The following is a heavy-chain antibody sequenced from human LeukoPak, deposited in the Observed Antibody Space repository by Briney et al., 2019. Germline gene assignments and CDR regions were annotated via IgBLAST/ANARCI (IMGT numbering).Heavy chain of an antibody. CDR1: GFTFSSYA. J-gene: IGHJ4*02. V-gene: IGHV3-30*07. Sequence: GGSLRLSCAASGFTFSSYAMHWVRQAPGKGLEWVAVISYDGNNKYYADSVKGRFTISRDNSKNTLYLQMNSLRAEDTAVYYCAKDLTPLYYYDSSGYYHAYFDYWGQGTLVTVSS. CDR3: AKDLTPLYYYDSSGYYHAYFDY. D-gene: IGHD3-22*01. CDR2: ISYDGNNK.